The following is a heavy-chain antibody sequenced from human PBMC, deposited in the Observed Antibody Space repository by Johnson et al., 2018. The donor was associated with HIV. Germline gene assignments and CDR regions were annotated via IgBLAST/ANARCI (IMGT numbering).Heavy chain of an antibody. CDR3: ARGITTIAVVKGDAFAI. D-gene: IGHD3-22*01. CDR2: ISYDGSSK. J-gene: IGHJ3*02. Sequence: QMQLVESGGGVVQPGRSLRLSCAASGFSFSDYAMHWVRQAPGKGLEWVAVISYDGSSKFYPNSLKGRFSISRDNSKNTVYLQMNSLRTEDTAVYYCARGITTIAVVKGDAFAICGQGTMVIVSS. CDR1: GFSFSDYA. V-gene: IGHV3-30*04.